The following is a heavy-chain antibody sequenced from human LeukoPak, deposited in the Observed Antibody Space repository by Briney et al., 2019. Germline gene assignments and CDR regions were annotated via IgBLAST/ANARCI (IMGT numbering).Heavy chain of an antibody. CDR1: GFTFRSYG. J-gene: IGHJ4*02. CDR2: IWYDGSNK. CDR3: ARDSEIAAAGISSGVFFDY. Sequence: GGSLRLLCAAWGFTFRSYGMHWVRQAPGKGLEGVAVIWYDGSNKLYADSVKGRFTISRDNSKNTLYLQMTSLRAEDTAVYYCARDSEIAAAGISSGVFFDYRGQGTLVTVSS. V-gene: IGHV3-33*01. D-gene: IGHD6-13*01.